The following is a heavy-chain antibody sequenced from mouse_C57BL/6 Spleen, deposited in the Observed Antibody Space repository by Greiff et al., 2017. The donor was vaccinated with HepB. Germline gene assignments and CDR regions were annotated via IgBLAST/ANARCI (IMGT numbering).Heavy chain of an antibody. J-gene: IGHJ2*01. V-gene: IGHV1-26*01. CDR3: ARLSAYDYRFDY. CDR2: INPNNGGT. D-gene: IGHD2-4*01. Sequence: EVQLQQSGPELVKPGASVKISCKASGYTFTDYYMNWVKQSHGKSLEWIGDINPNNGGTSYNQKFKGKATLTVDKSSSTAYMELRSLTSADSAVYYYARLSAYDYRFDYWGQGTTLTVSS. CDR1: GYTFTDYY.